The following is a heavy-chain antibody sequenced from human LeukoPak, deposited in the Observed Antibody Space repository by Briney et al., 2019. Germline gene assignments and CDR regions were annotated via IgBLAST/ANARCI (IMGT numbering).Heavy chain of an antibody. CDR1: GGSISSFY. V-gene: IGHV4-59*01. CDR3: ARGTQLWLPTNWFDP. D-gene: IGHD5-18*01. Sequence: SETLSLTCTVSGGSISSFYWSWIRQPPGKGLEYIGYIYNSGSTNYSPSFKSRVTISVDTSKNQFSLKLSSVTAADTAVYYCARGTQLWLPTNWFDPWGQGTLVTVSS. J-gene: IGHJ5*02. CDR2: IYNSGST.